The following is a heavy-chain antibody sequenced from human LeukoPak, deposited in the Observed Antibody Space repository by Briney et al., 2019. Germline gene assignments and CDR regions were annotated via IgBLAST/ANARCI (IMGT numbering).Heavy chain of an antibody. J-gene: IGHJ6*03. V-gene: IGHV3-48*04. CDR1: GFTFSSYS. CDR3: ARGRYYDSREQDYYYMDV. Sequence: PGGSLRLSCAASGFTFSSYSMNWVRQAPGKGLEWVSYISSSSSTIYYADSVKGRFTISRDNAKNSLYLQMNSLRAEDTAVYYCARGRYYDSREQDYYYMDVWGKGTTVTVSS. CDR2: ISSSSSTI. D-gene: IGHD3-22*01.